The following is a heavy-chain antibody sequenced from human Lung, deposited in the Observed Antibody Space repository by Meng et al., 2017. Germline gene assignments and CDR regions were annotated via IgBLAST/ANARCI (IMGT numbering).Heavy chain of an antibody. CDR3: ARDEDISAAGKLFGDY. CDR2: IDPNNDHT. J-gene: IGHJ4*02. V-gene: IGHV1-2*06. D-gene: IGHD6-13*01. Sequence: QGPLVQSGTAVKKPGAYVKLSCKPSGYTFAAYWIHGLRQAPGQGLEWMGRIDPNNDHTQYAQNFQGRVTMTSDTSISTVYMELNGLRSDDTAVYYCARDEDISAAGKLFGDYWGQGTLVTVSS. CDR1: GYTFAAYW.